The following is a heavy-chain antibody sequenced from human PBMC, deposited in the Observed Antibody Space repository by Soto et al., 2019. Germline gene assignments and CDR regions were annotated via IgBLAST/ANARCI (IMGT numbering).Heavy chain of an antibody. CDR1: GFTFSSYW. Sequence: PGGSLRLSCAASGFTFSSYWMHWVRQAPGKGLVWVSRINSDGSSTSYADSVKGRFTISRDNAKNTLYLQMNSLRAEDTAVYYCARVGTLRYFDWLLYQTESAHYGIDVWGQGTTVTVYS. V-gene: IGHV3-74*01. J-gene: IGHJ6*02. CDR2: INSDGSST. D-gene: IGHD3-9*01. CDR3: ARVGTLRYFDWLLYQTESAHYGIDV.